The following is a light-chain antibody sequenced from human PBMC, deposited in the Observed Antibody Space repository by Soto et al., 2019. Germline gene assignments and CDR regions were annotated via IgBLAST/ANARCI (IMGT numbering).Light chain of an antibody. V-gene: IGLV2-14*01. CDR1: SNDVGVYKY. CDR3: SSYTARSTLV. Sequence: QSALTQPASVSGSPGQSITISCTGTSNDVGVYKYVSWYQQHPGKAPKVMIYEVSNRPSGVSDRFSGSKSGNTASLTISGLQAEDEADYYCSSYTARSTLVFGGGTKLT. CDR2: EVS. J-gene: IGLJ3*02.